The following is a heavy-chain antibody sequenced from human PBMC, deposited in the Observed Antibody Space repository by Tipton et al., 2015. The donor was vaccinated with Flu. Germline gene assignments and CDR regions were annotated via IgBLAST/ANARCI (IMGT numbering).Heavy chain of an antibody. Sequence: LRLSCTVSGGSISSSTYYWGWILQPPGKGLEWVGNIYYSGTTYYNPSLQSRVTISVDTSKNQFSLKLSSVTAADTAVYYCARGDCSSTSCLDYWGQGTLVTVSS. CDR3: ARGDCSSTSCLDY. V-gene: IGHV4-39*07. CDR1: GGSISSSTYY. CDR2: IYYSGTT. J-gene: IGHJ4*02. D-gene: IGHD2-2*01.